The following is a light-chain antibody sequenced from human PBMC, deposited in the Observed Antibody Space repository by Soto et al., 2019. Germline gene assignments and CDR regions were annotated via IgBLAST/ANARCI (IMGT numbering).Light chain of an antibody. CDR3: QHYVNSPPIT. CDR2: GVS. Sequence: EIVLTQSPGTLSLSPGERATLSCRASQSVSSSYLAWYQQKPGQAPRLLIYGVSSRATGIPDRFSGSGSGTDSTLTISRLEPEDFAVYYCQHYVNSPPITFGHGTRLEIK. CDR1: QSVSSSY. J-gene: IGKJ5*01. V-gene: IGKV3-20*01.